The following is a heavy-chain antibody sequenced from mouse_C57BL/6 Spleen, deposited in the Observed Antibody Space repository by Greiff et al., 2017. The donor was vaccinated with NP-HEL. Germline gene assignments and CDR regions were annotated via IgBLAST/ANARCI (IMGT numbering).Heavy chain of an antibody. CDR1: GYSFTGYY. CDR3: ARGEIYYGTYYAMDY. V-gene: IGHV1-42*01. CDR2: INPSTGGT. D-gene: IGHD2-1*01. Sequence: VQLKESGPELVKPGASVKISCKASGYSFTGYYMNWVKQSPEKSLEWIGEINPSTGGTTYNQKFKAKATLTVDKSSSTAYMQLKSLTSEDSAVYYCARGEIYYGTYYAMDYWGQGTSVTVSS. J-gene: IGHJ4*01.